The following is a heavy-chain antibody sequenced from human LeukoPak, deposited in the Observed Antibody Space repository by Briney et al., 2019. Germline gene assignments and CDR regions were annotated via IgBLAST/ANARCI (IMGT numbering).Heavy chain of an antibody. CDR2: SSGNGDST. CDR3: ARSPGILGTNYFDY. V-gene: IGHV3-23*01. D-gene: IGHD1-26*01. Sequence: GGSLRLSCAASGFTFSSYEMNWVRQAPGKGLEWVSTSSGNGDSTYYGDSVKGRFTISRDNVKNTLYLQMNSLRAEDTSVYYCARSPGILGTNYFDYWGQGTLVTVSS. J-gene: IGHJ4*02. CDR1: GFTFSSYE.